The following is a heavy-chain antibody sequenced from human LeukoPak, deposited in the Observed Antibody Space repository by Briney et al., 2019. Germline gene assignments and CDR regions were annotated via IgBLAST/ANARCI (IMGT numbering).Heavy chain of an antibody. CDR3: ATILSSSAGYYYYYMDV. Sequence: PSETLSLTCTVSGGSISSSSYYWGWIRQPPGKGLEWIGSIYYSGSTYYNPSLKSRVTISVDTSKNQFSLKLSSVTAADTAVYYCATILSSSAGYYYYYMDVWGKGTTVTVSS. CDR1: GGSISSSSYY. CDR2: IYYSGST. V-gene: IGHV4-39*01. J-gene: IGHJ6*03. D-gene: IGHD6-6*01.